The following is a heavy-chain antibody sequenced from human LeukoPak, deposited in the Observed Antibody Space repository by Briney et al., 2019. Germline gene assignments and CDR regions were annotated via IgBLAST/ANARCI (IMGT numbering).Heavy chain of an antibody. Sequence: GGSLRLSCTASGFTFGTYAMTWVRQAPGKGLQWVALIIGNAATTAYADSVKGRFTISRDNSKNTLYLQMNSLRVEDTAVYYCVKDRTPDGYYSVDYWAQGILVTVSS. CDR2: IIGNAATT. J-gene: IGHJ4*02. D-gene: IGHD3-3*01. CDR3: VKDRTPDGYYSVDY. V-gene: IGHV3-23*01. CDR1: GFTFGTYA.